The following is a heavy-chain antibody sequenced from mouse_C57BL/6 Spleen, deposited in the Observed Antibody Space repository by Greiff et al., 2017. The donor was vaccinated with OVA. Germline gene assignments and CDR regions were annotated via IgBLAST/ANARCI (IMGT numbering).Heavy chain of an antibody. D-gene: IGHD2-10*01. J-gene: IGHJ2*01. CDR1: GFTFSDYY. CDR3: ARESYYEYFDY. Sequence: EVKLMESEGGLVQPGSSMKLSCTASGFTFSDYYMAWVRQVPEKGLEWVANINYDGSSTYYLDSLKSRFIISRDNAKNILYLQMSSLKSEDTATYYCARESYYEYFDYWGQGTTLTVSS. CDR2: INYDGSST. V-gene: IGHV5-16*01.